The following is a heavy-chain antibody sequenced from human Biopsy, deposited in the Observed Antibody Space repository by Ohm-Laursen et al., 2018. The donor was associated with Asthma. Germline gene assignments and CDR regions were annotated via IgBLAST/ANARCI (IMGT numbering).Heavy chain of an antibody. D-gene: IGHD4-17*01. V-gene: IGHV1-24*01. CDR2: HDHEEGGT. Sequence: SSVKVSRKISGYSLTDLSMHWVRQAPGQGLEWMGGHDHEEGGTVNERRFQGRVTMTEDTSTDTAYMELSSLSSDDTAVYYCASDFPKDYVRYNFQFWGQGTLVTVSS. J-gene: IGHJ4*02. CDR3: ASDFPKDYVRYNFQF. CDR1: GYSLTDLS.